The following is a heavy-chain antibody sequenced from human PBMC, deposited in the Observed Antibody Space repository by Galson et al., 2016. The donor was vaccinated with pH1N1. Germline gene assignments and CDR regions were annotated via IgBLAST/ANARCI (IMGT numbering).Heavy chain of an antibody. CDR2: IDYSGST. CDR1: GGSFNSASDY. V-gene: IGHV4-31*03. D-gene: IGHD3-3*01. J-gene: IGHJ3*02. CDR3: ARRFSERLEGQPSDASDI. Sequence: TLSLTCTVSGGSFNSASDYWSWFRPHPETGLEWIGEIDYSGSTSYNPSLKSRITILVDTSKNQFSLKLTSVTAADTAIYFCARRFSERLEGQPSDASDIWGQWTRVTVSS.